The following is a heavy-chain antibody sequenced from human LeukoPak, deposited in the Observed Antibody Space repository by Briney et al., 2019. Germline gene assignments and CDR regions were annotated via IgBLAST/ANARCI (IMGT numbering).Heavy chain of an antibody. CDR1: RGSFSGYY. CDR3: AREILDLRYYGMNV. D-gene: IGHD2/OR15-2a*01. CDR2: INHSGST. Sequence: PSETLSLTCAVYRGSFSGYYWSWIRQPPGKGLEWIGEINHSGSTNYNPSLKSRVTISVDTSHNQFSLKLSSVTAADTAVYYCAREILDLRYYGMNVWGQGTTVTVSS. V-gene: IGHV4-34*01. J-gene: IGHJ6*02.